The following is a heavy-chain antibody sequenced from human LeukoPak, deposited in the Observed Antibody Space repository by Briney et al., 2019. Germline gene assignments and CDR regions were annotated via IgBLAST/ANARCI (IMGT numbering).Heavy chain of an antibody. J-gene: IGHJ2*01. CDR1: GHTFTSYG. Sequence: GASVKVSCKASGHTFTSYGISWVRQAPGQGLEWMGWISAYNGNTNYAQKLQGRVTMTTDTSTSTAYMELRSLRSDDTAVYYCARDPKRGSVPGSFDLWGRGTLVTVSS. CDR2: ISAYNGNT. V-gene: IGHV1-18*01. D-gene: IGHD3-10*01. CDR3: ARDPKRGSVPGSFDL.